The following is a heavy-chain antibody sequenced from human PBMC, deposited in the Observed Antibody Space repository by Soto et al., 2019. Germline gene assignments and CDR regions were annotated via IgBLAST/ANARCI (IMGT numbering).Heavy chain of an antibody. CDR1: GGSISSYY. Sequence: PSETLSLTCTVSGGSISSYYWIWIRQPPGKGLEWIGYIYYSGSTNYNPSLKSRVTISVDTSKNQFSLKLSSVTAADTAVYYCARGWLQLDYWGQGTLVTVSS. V-gene: IGHV4-59*01. J-gene: IGHJ4*02. CDR2: IYYSGST. CDR3: ARGWLQLDY. D-gene: IGHD5-12*01.